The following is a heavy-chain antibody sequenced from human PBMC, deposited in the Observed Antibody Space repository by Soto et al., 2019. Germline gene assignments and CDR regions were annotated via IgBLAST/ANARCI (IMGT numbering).Heavy chain of an antibody. D-gene: IGHD5-18*01. CDR1: GGSISSYY. CDR3: AREKDRYGYSDY. CDR2: IYYSGST. Sequence: QVQLQESGPGLVKPSETLSLTCTVSGGSISSYYWSWIRQPPGTGLEWIGYIYYSGSTNYNPSLKSRVTISVDTAKNQFSLKLSSVTAADTAVYYCAREKDRYGYSDYWGQGTLVTVSS. J-gene: IGHJ4*02. V-gene: IGHV4-59*01.